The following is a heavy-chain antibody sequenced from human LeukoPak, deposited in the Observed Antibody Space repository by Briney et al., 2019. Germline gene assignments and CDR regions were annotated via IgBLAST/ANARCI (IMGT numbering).Heavy chain of an antibody. J-gene: IGHJ5*02. CDR1: GFTVNSNY. CDR3: ARGFNRGFDP. Sequence: GGSLRLSCAASGFTVNSNYWSWVRQAPGKGLEWVSVIYSGGTTYYADSVKGRFTFSRDNSKNMLHLQMNSLRAEDTAVYYCARGFNRGFDPWGQGTLVTVSS. V-gene: IGHV3-53*01. CDR2: IYSGGTT. D-gene: IGHD3-10*01.